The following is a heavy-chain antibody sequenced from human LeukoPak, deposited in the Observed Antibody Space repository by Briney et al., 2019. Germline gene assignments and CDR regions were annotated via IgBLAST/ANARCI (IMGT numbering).Heavy chain of an antibody. CDR2: INPNSGGT. Sequence: AASVKVSCKASGYTFTSYYMHWVRQAPGQGLEWMGRINPNSGGTNYAQKFQGRVTMTRDTSISTAYMELSRLRSDDTAVYYCARITSRGWLQSPYFDYWGQGTLVTVSS. CDR3: ARITSRGWLQSPYFDY. V-gene: IGHV1-2*06. CDR1: GYTFTSYY. D-gene: IGHD5-24*01. J-gene: IGHJ4*02.